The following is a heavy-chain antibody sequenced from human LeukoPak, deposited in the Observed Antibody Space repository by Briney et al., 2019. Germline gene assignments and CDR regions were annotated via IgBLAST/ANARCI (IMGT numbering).Heavy chain of an antibody. V-gene: IGHV1-69*13. CDR3: ARECGGDCYGTLDY. CDR1: GGIFSSFL. J-gene: IGHJ4*02. CDR2: IIPIFGTA. Sequence: SVRVSCKASGGIFSSFLISWVRQAPGQGLEWMGGIIPIFGTANYAQKFQGRVTITADESTSTAYMELSSLRSEDTAVYYCARECGGDCYGTLDYWGQGTLVTVSS. D-gene: IGHD2-21*01.